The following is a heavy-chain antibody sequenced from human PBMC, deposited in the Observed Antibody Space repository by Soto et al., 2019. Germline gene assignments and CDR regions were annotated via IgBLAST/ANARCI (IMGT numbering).Heavy chain of an antibody. CDR2: IYYSGST. J-gene: IGHJ6*02. CDR3: ARHAEYYYYYYGMDV. Sequence: SETLSLTCTVSGGSISSYYWSWIRQPPGKGLEWIGYIYYSGSTNYNPSLKSRVTISVDTSKNQFSLKLSSVTAADTAVYYCARHAEYYYYYYGMDVWGQGTTVTVSS. V-gene: IGHV4-59*08. CDR1: GGSISSYY.